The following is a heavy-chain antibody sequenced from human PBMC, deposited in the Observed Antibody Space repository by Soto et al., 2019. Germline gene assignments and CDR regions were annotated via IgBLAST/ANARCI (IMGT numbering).Heavy chain of an antibody. D-gene: IGHD3-22*01. CDR2: VSSGST. CDR1: AGSISNYF. V-gene: IGHV4-59*01. J-gene: IGHJ4*02. CDR3: ATAHYQCSGYKLGH. Sequence: QVQLQESGPGLVKPSETLSLTCTVSAGSISNYFWSWIRQPTGWGLEWVGFVSSGSTRYNPSLTSRLTISLDASTNQLPLNLRSVTAADTAVDFCATAHYQCSGYKLGHWGQVAQVTVSA.